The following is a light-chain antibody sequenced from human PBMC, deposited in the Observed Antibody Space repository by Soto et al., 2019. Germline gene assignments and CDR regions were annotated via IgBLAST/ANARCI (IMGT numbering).Light chain of an antibody. CDR2: EVS. CDR1: SRDIGAYDY. J-gene: IGLJ1*01. CDR3: SSYANTAHV. Sequence: QSALTQPASVSGSPGQSITISCTGTSRDIGAYDYVSWYQQHPGKAPKLLIHEVSGRPSGVSNRFSGSKSGYTASLTISGLQAEDEADYYCSSYANTAHVFGTGTKLTVL. V-gene: IGLV2-14*01.